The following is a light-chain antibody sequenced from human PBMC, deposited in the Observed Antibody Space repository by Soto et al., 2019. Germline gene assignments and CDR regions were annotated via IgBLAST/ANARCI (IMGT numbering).Light chain of an antibody. CDR1: SSDVGSYNL. J-gene: IGLJ3*02. CDR3: CSYAASSTFWV. V-gene: IGLV2-23*03. Sequence: QSALTQPASASRSPGQSITISCTGTSSDVGSYNLVSWYQQHPGKAPKLMIYEGNKRPSGVSNRFSGSKSGNTASLTISGLQAEDEADYYCCSYAASSTFWVFGGGTKLTVL. CDR2: EGN.